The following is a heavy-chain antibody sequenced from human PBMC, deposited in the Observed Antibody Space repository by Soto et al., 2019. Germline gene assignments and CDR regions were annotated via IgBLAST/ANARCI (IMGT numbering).Heavy chain of an antibody. Sequence: GGSLRLSCAASGFTFSSYAMSWVRQAPGKGLEWVSAISGSGGSTYYADSVKGQFTISRDNSKNTLYLQMNSLRAEDTAVDYCAKWGTAMVNWFDPWGQGTLVTVSS. J-gene: IGHJ5*02. CDR2: ISGSGGST. V-gene: IGHV3-23*01. CDR3: AKWGTAMVNWFDP. D-gene: IGHD5-18*01. CDR1: GFTFSSYA.